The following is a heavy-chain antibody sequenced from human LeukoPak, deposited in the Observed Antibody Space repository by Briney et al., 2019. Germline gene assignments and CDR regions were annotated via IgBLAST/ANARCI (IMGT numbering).Heavy chain of an antibody. CDR3: ARYASGNYYALDC. Sequence: SETLSLTCAVYGGSFSAYYWSWFRQPPGKGLEWIGSVYYTRSTYYNPSLKSRVTISVDTSKNQFSLNLNSVTAADTAVYYCARYASGNYYALDCWGQGTLVTVSS. CDR1: GGSFSAYY. D-gene: IGHD3-10*01. J-gene: IGHJ4*02. V-gene: IGHV4-34*01. CDR2: VYYTRST.